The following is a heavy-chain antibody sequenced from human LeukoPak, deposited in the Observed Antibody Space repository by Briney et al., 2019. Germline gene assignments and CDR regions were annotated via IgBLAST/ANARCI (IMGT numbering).Heavy chain of an antibody. CDR3: ARDYRNYGSGSSALDY. V-gene: IGHV3-48*03. CDR2: VSSSGRTI. CDR1: GFTFSSLE. D-gene: IGHD3-10*01. J-gene: IGHJ4*02. Sequence: GGSLRLSCAASGFTFSSLEMNWVRQAPGKGLEWVSYVSSSGRTIFYADSVEGRFTTSRDNAKKSLYLQMNSLRAEDTAVYYCARDYRNYGSGSSALDYWGQGTLVTVSS.